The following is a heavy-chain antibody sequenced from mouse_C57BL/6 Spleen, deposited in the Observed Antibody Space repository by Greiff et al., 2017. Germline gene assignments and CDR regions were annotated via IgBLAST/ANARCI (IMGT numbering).Heavy chain of an antibody. D-gene: IGHD1-1*01. CDR2: ISSGGSYT. CDR1: GFTFSSYG. J-gene: IGHJ1*03. V-gene: IGHV5-6*02. CDR3: ARQNTRVEANYLDF. Sequence: EVMLVESGGDLVKPGGSLKLSCAASGFTFSSYGMSWVRQTPDKRLEWVATISSGGSYTYYPDSVKGRFTISRDNAKNTLYLQMSSLKSEDTAMFYCARQNTRVEANYLDFWGTGTTVTVSS.